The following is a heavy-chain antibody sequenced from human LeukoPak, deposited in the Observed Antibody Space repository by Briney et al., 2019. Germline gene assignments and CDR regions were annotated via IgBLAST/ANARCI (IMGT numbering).Heavy chain of an antibody. CDR3: ASFPAIVVVTARVGY. Sequence: GGSLRLSCAASGFTFSNAWMSWVRQAPGKGLEWVSGISGSGDSTYYADSVKGRFTISRDNSKNTLYLQMNSLRAEDTAVYYCASFPAIVVVTARVGYWGQGTLVTVSS. V-gene: IGHV3-23*01. J-gene: IGHJ4*02. D-gene: IGHD2-21*02. CDR2: ISGSGDST. CDR1: GFTFSNAW.